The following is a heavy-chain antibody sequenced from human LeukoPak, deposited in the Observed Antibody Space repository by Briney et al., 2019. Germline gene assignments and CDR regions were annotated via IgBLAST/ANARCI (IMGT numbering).Heavy chain of an antibody. V-gene: IGHV3-23*01. CDR3: AKALVRGLILTFDY. J-gene: IGHJ4*02. CDR1: GFTFSSYA. CDR2: ISDSGGST. Sequence: PGGSLRLSCAASGFTFSSYAMSWVRQAPGKGLEWVSTISDSGGSTSYADSVKGRFTISRDNSKNTLYLQMNSLRAEDTAVYYCAKALVRGLILTFDYWGQGTLVTVSS. D-gene: IGHD3-10*01.